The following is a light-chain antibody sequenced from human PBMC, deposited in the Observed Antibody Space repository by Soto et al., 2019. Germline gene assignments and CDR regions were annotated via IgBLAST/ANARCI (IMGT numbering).Light chain of an antibody. CDR2: GNN. J-gene: IGLJ1*01. CDR1: SSNIGTGYD. Sequence: QSVLTQPPSVSGAPGQRVTISCAGSSSNIGTGYDVYWYQQLPGTAPKLLTYGNNNRPSGVPDRFSGSKSGTSASLAITVLQPEDEADYFCHSYDSTLSGSVFGTGTKVTVL. CDR3: HSYDSTLSGSV. V-gene: IGLV1-40*01.